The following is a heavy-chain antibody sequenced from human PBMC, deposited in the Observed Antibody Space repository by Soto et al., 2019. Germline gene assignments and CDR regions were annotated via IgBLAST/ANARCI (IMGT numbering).Heavy chain of an antibody. CDR3: ARDPFREVLWFGEPVYYYYYGMDV. V-gene: IGHV1-2*02. CDR2: INPNSGGT. Sequence: ASVKVSCKASGYTFTGYYMHWVRQVPGQGLEWMGWINPNSGGTNYAQKFQGRVTMTRDTSISTAYMELSRLRSDDMAVYYCARDPFREVLWFGEPVYYYYYGMDVWGQGTTVTVSS. D-gene: IGHD3-10*01. J-gene: IGHJ6*02. CDR1: GYTFTGYY.